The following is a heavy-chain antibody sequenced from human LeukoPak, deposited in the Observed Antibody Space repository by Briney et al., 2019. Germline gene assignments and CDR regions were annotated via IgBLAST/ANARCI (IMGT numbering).Heavy chain of an antibody. CDR1: GYTFTSYG. CDR2: ISAYNGNT. CDR3: ARDRRRYCSSTSCSDGGDY. D-gene: IGHD2-2*01. J-gene: IGHJ4*02. Sequence: GASVKVSCKASGYTFTSYGISWVRQAPGQGLEWMGWISAYNGNTNYAQKLQGRVTMTTDTSTSTAYMELRSLRSDDTAVYYWARDRRRYCSSTSCSDGGDYWGQGTLVTVSS. V-gene: IGHV1-18*01.